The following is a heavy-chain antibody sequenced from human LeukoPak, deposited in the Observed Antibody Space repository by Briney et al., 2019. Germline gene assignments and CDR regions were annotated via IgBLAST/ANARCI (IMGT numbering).Heavy chain of an antibody. J-gene: IGHJ4*02. V-gene: IGHV4-59*01. CDR3: ARETGSGYYYDPSSEYYFDH. CDR1: VGSISNYY. CDR2: IYKTGST. D-gene: IGHD3-22*01. Sequence: SETLSLTCTVSVGSISNYYWSWIRQPPGKALEWIGNIYKTGSTNYNPSLKSRLTISVDTSKIQFALKLNFVTLADTAVYYCARETGSGYYYDPSSEYYFDHWGQGTLVTVSS.